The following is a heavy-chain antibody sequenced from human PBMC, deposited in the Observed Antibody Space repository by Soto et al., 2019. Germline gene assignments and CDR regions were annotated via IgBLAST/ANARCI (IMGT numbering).Heavy chain of an antibody. CDR1: GYTFTSYA. D-gene: IGHD2-2*01. Sequence: QVQLVQSGAEEKKPGASVKVSCKASGYTFTSYAMHWVRQAPGQRLEWMGWINAGNGNTKYSQKFQGRVTITRDTSASTAYMELSSLRSEDTAVYYCASVGDIVLVSAAPLVSWGQGTLVTVSS. CDR3: ASVGDIVLVSAAPLVS. J-gene: IGHJ5*01. V-gene: IGHV1-3*05. CDR2: INAGNGNT.